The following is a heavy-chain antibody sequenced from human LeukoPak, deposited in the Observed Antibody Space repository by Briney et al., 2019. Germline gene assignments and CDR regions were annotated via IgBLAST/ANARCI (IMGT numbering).Heavy chain of an antibody. CDR1: GFTFNYYA. CDR3: ARKSSISTSHPEDC. J-gene: IGHJ4*02. V-gene: IGHV3-23*01. CDR2: ITNLGVGS. Sequence: TGGSLRLSCAASGFTFNYYAMTWVRQAPGKGLQWVSSITNLGVGSYYADSVKGRFTIYRDSSKNTLYLQMNSLRVEDTAVYYCARKSSISTSHPEDCWGQGTLVTVSS. D-gene: IGHD1-26*01.